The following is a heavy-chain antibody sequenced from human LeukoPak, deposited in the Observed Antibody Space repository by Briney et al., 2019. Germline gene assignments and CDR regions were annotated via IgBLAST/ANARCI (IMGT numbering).Heavy chain of an antibody. J-gene: IGHJ5*02. Sequence: GVTLRLSCSGSRFTFSCYWMDWLLHAQGKELVWVSRINSSGSSSSYAVSVQVRFTVSRDTATDTLHRNRHNLTADDTSLYYCARDLGQYYDTSDNWFDPWGQGTLVTVSS. D-gene: IGHD3-22*01. CDR2: INSSGSSS. CDR1: RFTFSCYW. V-gene: IGHV3-74*01. CDR3: ARDLGQYYDTSDNWFDP.